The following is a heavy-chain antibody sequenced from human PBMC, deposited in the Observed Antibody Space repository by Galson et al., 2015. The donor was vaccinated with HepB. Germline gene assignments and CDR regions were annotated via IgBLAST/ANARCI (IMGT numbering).Heavy chain of an antibody. V-gene: IGHV6-1*01. D-gene: IGHD2/OR15-2a*01. CDR2: TYYRSKWYS. CDR3: AREIPYFRHFDF. CDR1: GDSVSSNSAA. Sequence: CAISGDSVSSNSAAWNWIRQSPSRGLEWLGRTYYRSKWYSDYAVSVKSRITINPDTSKNQFSLLLNSVTPEDTAVYYCAREIPYFRHFDFWGQGTLVTVSS. J-gene: IGHJ4*02.